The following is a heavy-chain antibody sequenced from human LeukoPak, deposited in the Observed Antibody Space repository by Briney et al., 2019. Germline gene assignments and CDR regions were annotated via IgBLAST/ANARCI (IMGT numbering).Heavy chain of an antibody. CDR2: INPNSGGT. CDR3: ARGEAEVADAFDI. Sequence: GASVKVSCKASGYTFTDYYMHWVRQAPGQGLEWMGWINPNSGGTNYAQKFQGRVTMTRDTSISTAYMELSRLRSDDTAVYYCARGEAEVADAFDIWGQGTMVTVSS. CDR1: GYTFTDYY. J-gene: IGHJ3*02. D-gene: IGHD3-16*01. V-gene: IGHV1-2*02.